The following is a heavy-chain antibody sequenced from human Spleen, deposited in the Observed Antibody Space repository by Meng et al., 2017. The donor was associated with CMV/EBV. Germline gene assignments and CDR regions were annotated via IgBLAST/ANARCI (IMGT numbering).Heavy chain of an antibody. CDR3: AKGLTSGYYYSYNYYYGMDV. Sequence: GESLKISCAGAGFTFSSYTMTWVRQAPGKGPEWVSTISGSGGSTHYADSVKGRFIVSRDNARNSLYLQMNGLRAEDTALYYCAKGLTSGYYYSYNYYYGMDVWGQGTTVTVSS. V-gene: IGHV3-23*01. CDR1: GFTFSSYT. J-gene: IGHJ6*02. D-gene: IGHD3-22*01. CDR2: ISGSGGST.